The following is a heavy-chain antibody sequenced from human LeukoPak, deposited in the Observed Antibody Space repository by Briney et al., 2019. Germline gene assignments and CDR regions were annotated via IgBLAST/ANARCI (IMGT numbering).Heavy chain of an antibody. CDR2: ITESGDDT. CDR1: GFTFSDYD. CDR3: ARDETKGKGTAWFGWVY. Sequence: PGGSLRLSCAASGFTFSDYDMSWVRQAPGKGPEWVSVITESGDDTNYADSVKGRFIISRDNSKNTLFPQMNSLRVEDTAVYYCARDETKGKGTAWFGWVYWGRGTLVTVSS. V-gene: IGHV3-23*01. D-gene: IGHD3-10*01. J-gene: IGHJ4*02.